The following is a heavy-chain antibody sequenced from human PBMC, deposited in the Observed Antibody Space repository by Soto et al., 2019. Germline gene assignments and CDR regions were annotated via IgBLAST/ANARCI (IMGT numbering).Heavy chain of an antibody. V-gene: IGHV1-69*06. CDR2: INPIFGTA. J-gene: IGHJ6*02. Sequence: QVQLVQSGAEVKKPGSSVKVSCKASGGTFSSYAISWVRQAPGHGLEWMGGINPIFGTANYAQKFQGRVTITADKSTSSAYMELSRLRSEATAVYYSAGSYSGYAPYYYGMALWGQGTTVTVSS. D-gene: IGHD5-12*01. CDR1: GGTFSSYA. CDR3: AGSYSGYAPYYYGMAL.